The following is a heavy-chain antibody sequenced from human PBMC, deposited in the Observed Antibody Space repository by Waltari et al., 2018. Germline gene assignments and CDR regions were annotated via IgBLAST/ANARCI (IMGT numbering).Heavy chain of an antibody. CDR2: VHHSGKT. J-gene: IGHJ4*02. CDR1: GDSISGNYW. V-gene: IGHV4-4*02. D-gene: IGHD2-2*01. Sequence: QVQLQESGQGLVKPSGTLSLTCAVSGDSISGNYWWSWPRQSPEKGLEWIGQVHHSGKTHYNPSLQSRVTISVDKPKNQFSLNLNSVTAADTAVYYCAGDRAIGLFFDYWGRGTLVTVSS. CDR3: AGDRAIGLFFDY.